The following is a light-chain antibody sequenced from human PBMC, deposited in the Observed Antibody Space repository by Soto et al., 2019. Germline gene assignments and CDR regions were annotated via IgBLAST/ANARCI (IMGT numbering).Light chain of an antibody. CDR1: SSDVGYHNY. V-gene: IGLV2-14*01. CDR2: EVN. J-gene: IGLJ1*01. CDR3: SSCTSSSTXLYV. Sequence: QSLLTQPASVSGSPVQSITISCTGTSSDVGYHNYVSWYRQHPGKAPRLRIYEVNNRPSGVSNRFSGSKSGNTASLTISGLQAADEADYYCSSCTSSSTXLYVLGTGTKVXV.